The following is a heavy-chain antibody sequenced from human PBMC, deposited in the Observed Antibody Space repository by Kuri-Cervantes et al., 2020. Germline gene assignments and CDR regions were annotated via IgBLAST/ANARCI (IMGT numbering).Heavy chain of an antibody. CDR1: GFTFSSYA. CDR2: ISSSGGTT. CDR3: ASGRTRRLPFDY. D-gene: IGHD5-18*01. V-gene: IGHV3-48*04. J-gene: IGHJ4*02. Sequence: GESLKISCAASGFTFSSYAMHWVRQAPGKGLEWVSYISSSGGTTYYADSVKGRFTISRDNAKNSLYLQMNSPRAEDTAVYYCASGRTRRLPFDYWGQGTLVTVSS.